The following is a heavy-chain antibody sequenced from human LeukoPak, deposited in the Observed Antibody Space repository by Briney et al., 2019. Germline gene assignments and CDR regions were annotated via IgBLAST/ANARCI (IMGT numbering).Heavy chain of an antibody. Sequence: PGGSLRLSCAASGFTFSSYSMNWVRQAPGKGLEWVSSISSSSSYIYYADSVKGRFTISRDNAKNSLYLQMNSLRAEDTAVYYCARESPPSAYCGGDCYLRAFDIWGQGTMVTVSS. CDR2: ISSSSSYI. CDR1: GFTFSSYS. D-gene: IGHD2-21*02. J-gene: IGHJ3*02. CDR3: ARESPPSAYCGGDCYLRAFDI. V-gene: IGHV3-21*01.